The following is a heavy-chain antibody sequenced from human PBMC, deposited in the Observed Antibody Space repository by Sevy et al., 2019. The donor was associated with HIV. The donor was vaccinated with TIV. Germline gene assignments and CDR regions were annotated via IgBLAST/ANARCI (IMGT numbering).Heavy chain of an antibody. CDR2: IIPIFGTA. CDR1: GGTFSSYA. J-gene: IGHJ5*02. D-gene: IGHD6-13*01. Sequence: ASVKVSCKASGGTFSSYAISWVRQAPGQGLEWMGGIIPIFGTANYAQKFQGRVTITADKSTSIAYMELSSLRSEDTAVYYCARDRGDSSSWYGWFDPWGQGTLVTVSS. CDR3: ARDRGDSSSWYGWFDP. V-gene: IGHV1-69*06.